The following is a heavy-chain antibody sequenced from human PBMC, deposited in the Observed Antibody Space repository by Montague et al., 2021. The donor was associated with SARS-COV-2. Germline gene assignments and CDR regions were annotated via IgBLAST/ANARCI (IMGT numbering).Heavy chain of an antibody. CDR1: GGSISSGSYY. CDR2: IYYSGST. J-gene: IGHJ4*02. CDR3: ASLTAGSCSGGSCYWGTGFDY. D-gene: IGHD2-15*01. V-gene: IGHV4-31*03. Sequence: TLSLTCTVSGGSISSGSYYWRWIRQHPGKGLEWIGYIYYSGSTYYNPSLKSRATISVDTSKNQFSLRLSSVTAADTAVYYCASLTAGSCSGGSCYWGTGFDYWGQGTMVTVSS.